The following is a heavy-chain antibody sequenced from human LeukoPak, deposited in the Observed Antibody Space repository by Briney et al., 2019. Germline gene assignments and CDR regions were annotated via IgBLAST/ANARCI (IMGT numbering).Heavy chain of an antibody. CDR1: GYTLTELS. CDR3: ATMRGAYDILTGYSRYGMDV. D-gene: IGHD3-9*01. Sequence: ASVKVSCKVSGYTLTELSMHWVRQAPGKGLEWMGGFDPEAGETIYAQKFQGRVTMTEDTSTDTAYMELSSLRSEDTAVYYCATMRGAYDILTGYSRYGMDVWGQGTTVTVSS. V-gene: IGHV1-24*01. J-gene: IGHJ6*02. CDR2: FDPEAGET.